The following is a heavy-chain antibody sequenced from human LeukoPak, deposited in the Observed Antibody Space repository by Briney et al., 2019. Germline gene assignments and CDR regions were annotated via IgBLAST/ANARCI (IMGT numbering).Heavy chain of an antibody. CDR3: ARASIKRYCSGGSCYFTDYYGMDV. D-gene: IGHD2-15*01. Sequence: SETLSLTCTVSGGSISSGGYYWSWIRQHPGTGLEWIGYIYYSGSTYYNPSLKSRVTISVDTSKIQFSLKLSSATAADTAVYYCARASIKRYCSGGSCYFTDYYGMDVWGQGTTVTVSS. J-gene: IGHJ6*02. V-gene: IGHV4-31*03. CDR1: GGSISSGGYY. CDR2: IYYSGST.